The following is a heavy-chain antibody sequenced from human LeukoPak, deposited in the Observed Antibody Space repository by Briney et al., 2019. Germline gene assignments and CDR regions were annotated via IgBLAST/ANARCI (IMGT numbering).Heavy chain of an antibody. D-gene: IGHD6-6*01. J-gene: IGHJ4*02. CDR1: GGSISSSSYY. CDR3: VRHPRYSSSSGAYFEY. CDR2: IYSSGGT. Sequence: PSETLSLTCTVSGGSISSSSYYWGWIRQPPGKGLEWIGSIYSSGGTYYNPSLKSRVTISVDTSKNQFSLKLSSVTAADTAVYYCVRHPRYSSSSGAYFEYWGQGTLLTVSS. V-gene: IGHV4-39*01.